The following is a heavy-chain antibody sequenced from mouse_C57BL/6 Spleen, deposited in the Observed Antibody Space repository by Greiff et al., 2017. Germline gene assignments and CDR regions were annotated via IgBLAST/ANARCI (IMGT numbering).Heavy chain of an antibody. Sequence: VQLQQSGPELVKPGASVKISCKASGYTFTDYYMNWVKQSHGKSLEWIGDINPNNGGTSYNQKFKGKATLTVDKSSSTAYMELRSLTSEDSAVYYCARDVDSSGHYYAMDYWGQGTSVTVSS. CDR1: GYTFTDYY. CDR3: ARDVDSSGHYYAMDY. CDR2: INPNNGGT. J-gene: IGHJ4*01. D-gene: IGHD3-2*02. V-gene: IGHV1-26*01.